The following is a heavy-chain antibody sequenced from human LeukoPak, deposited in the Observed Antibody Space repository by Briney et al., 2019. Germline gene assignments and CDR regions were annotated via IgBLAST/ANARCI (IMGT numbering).Heavy chain of an antibody. V-gene: IGHV1-18*01. CDR2: ISMNRGNT. CDR1: VYTSTNYG. Sequence: ASVKVSCKASVYTSTNYGICWVRQAPGQGREWMGGISMNRGNTNYAQKFQGRVSMTTDTSTSTAYMELRGLRSDDTAMYYCARTGTYYYYYMDVWGKGTTVTVSS. CDR3: ARTGTYYYYYMDV. J-gene: IGHJ6*03. D-gene: IGHD1-14*01.